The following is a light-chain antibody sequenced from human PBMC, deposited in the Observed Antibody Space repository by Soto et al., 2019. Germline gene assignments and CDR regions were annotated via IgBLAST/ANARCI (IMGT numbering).Light chain of an antibody. J-gene: IGLJ3*02. CDR3: ASWDGSLTTIV. CDR1: NSHIGNNY. CDR2: DND. V-gene: IGLV1-51*01. Sequence: QSVLTQPPSVSAAPGQKVSISCSGSNSHIGNNYVSWYQHLPRTAPKLLFYDNDKRPSGIPARFSASKSGTSATLGISGLQTGDEAVHFCASWDGSLTTIVFGGGTKLTVL.